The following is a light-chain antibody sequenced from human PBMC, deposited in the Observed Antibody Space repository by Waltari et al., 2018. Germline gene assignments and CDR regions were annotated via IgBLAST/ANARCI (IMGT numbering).Light chain of an antibody. CDR3: SSYAGSSTLV. V-gene: IGLV2-11*01. CDR1: SSDVGDSHY. Sequence: QSALTQPRSVSGSPGQSVTISCTGTSSDVGDSHYVSWYQQNPGKAPKLMIYDVNKRPSGVPYRFSGSKSGNTASLTISGLQPEDEADYYCSSYAGSSTLVFGGGTKLTVL. CDR2: DVN. J-gene: IGLJ3*02.